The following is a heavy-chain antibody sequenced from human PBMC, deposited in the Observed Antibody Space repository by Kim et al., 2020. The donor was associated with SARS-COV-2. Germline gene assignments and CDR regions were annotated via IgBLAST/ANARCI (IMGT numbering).Heavy chain of an antibody. CDR3: ARRSGVEAGGIFYYGMDV. D-gene: IGHD6-13*01. CDR2: MNPNRGNT. CDR1: GYSFISYD. J-gene: IGHJ6*02. V-gene: IGHV1-8*01. Sequence: ASVKVSCKASGYSFISYDINWVRQATGQGLEWMGWMNPNRGNTGYAQKFQGRVSMTWDTSISTAYMELSSLTSDDTAVYYCARRSGVEAGGIFYYGMDVWGQGTTVTVSS.